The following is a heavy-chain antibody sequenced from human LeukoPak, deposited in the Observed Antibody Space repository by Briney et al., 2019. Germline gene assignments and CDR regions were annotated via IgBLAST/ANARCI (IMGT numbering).Heavy chain of an antibody. V-gene: IGHV4-39*07. CDR1: GGSISSSSYY. CDR2: IYYSGST. D-gene: IGHD6-6*01. Sequence: SETLSLTCTVSGGSISSSSYYWGWIRQPPGKGLEWIGSIYYSGSTYYNPSLKSRVTISVDTSKNQFSLKLSSVTAADTAVYYCARSRGIAARLAAWGQGTLVTVSS. J-gene: IGHJ4*02. CDR3: ARSRGIAARLAA.